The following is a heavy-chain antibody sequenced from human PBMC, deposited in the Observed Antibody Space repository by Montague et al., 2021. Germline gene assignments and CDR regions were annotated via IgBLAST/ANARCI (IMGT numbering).Heavy chain of an antibody. CDR2: IDWDEDQ. V-gene: IGHV2-70*01. CDR3: ARSYGDYRDSYFDY. Sequence: WLALIDWDEDQYYSTSLKTRLTISKDTSKNQVVLTMTNMDPIDTATYYCARSYGDYRDSYFDYWGQGTLVTVSS. J-gene: IGHJ4*02. D-gene: IGHD4-17*01.